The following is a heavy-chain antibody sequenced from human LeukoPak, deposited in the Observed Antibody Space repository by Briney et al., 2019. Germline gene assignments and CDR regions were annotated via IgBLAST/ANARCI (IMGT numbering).Heavy chain of an antibody. D-gene: IGHD2-8*01. CDR2: INPNSGGT. J-gene: IGHJ5*02. CDR3: ARAAFYCTNGVCYLSWFDP. CDR1: GYTFTGYY. Sequence: GASVKVSCKASGYTFTGYYMHWVRQAPGQGLEWMGWINPNSGGTNYARKFQGRVTMTRDTSISTAYMELSRLRSDDTAVYYCARAAFYCTNGVCYLSWFDPWGQGTLVTVSS. V-gene: IGHV1-2*02.